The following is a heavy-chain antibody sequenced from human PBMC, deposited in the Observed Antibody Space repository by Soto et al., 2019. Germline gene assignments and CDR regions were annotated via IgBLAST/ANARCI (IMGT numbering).Heavy chain of an antibody. J-gene: IGHJ5*02. CDR3: ARDRGNWIDP. Sequence: PSETLSLTCTVSGGSISSGDYYWSWIRQPPGKGLEWIGNIYYSGSTYYNPSLKSRVTISVDTSKNQFSLKLSSVTAADTAGYYCARDRGNWIDPWGQGTLVTVSS. CDR1: GGSISSGDYY. D-gene: IGHD3-10*01. V-gene: IGHV4-30-4*01. CDR2: IYYSGST.